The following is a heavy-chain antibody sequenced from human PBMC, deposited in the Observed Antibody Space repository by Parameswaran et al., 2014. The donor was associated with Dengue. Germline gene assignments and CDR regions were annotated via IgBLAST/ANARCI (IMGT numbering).Heavy chain of an antibody. J-gene: IGHJ6*02. CDR3: ARHKDYGSGSYYNSYYYYGMDV. D-gene: IGHD3-10*01. V-gene: IGHV4-39*01. CDR2: VYYMGAP. Sequence: WIRQPPGRGWSGLGVVYYMGAPTTTRPSKSRVTISVDTSKNQFSLKLSSVTAADTAVYYCARHKDYGSGSYYNSYYYYGMDVWGQGTTVTVSS.